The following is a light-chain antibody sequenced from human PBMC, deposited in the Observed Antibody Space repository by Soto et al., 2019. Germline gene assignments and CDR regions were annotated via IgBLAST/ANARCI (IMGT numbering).Light chain of an antibody. J-gene: IGKJ1*01. CDR2: GAS. CDR1: QSVGSN. CDR3: QQYNNLPPDRT. V-gene: IGKV3-15*01. Sequence: EIVMTQSPATMSVSPGERATLSCRASQSVGSNLAWDQPKPGQAPRLLIYGASTRATGIPDRFSGSGSGTEFTLTISSQQSEDFRNRCQQYNNLPPDRTFGHWTKVEIK.